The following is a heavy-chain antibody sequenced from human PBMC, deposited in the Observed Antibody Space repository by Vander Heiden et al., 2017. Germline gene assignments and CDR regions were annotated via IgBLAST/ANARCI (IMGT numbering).Heavy chain of an antibody. J-gene: IGHJ4*02. V-gene: IGHV3-48*01. D-gene: IGHD2-8*02. CDR1: GFTFSSYS. Sequence: EVQLVESGGGLVQPGGSLRLSCAASGFTFSSYSMYWVRQAPGKGLEWVSSISSSSSTIYYADSVKGRFTISRDNAKNSLYLQRNSLRAEDTAVYYWATRITLVYWGQGTLVTVSS. CDR2: ISSSSSTI. CDR3: ATRITLVY.